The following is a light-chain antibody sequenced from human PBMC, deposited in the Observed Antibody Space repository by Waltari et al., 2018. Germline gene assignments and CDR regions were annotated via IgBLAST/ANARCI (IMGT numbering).Light chain of an antibody. Sequence: SYELTQPPSVSVSPGQTARITCGGDDIGSKYVHWYEQKPSQAPVLVIFYDSDRPSGIPERFSGSKSGNTATLTISGVEAGDEADYYYQVWDSNSDHLFGGGTRLTVL. J-gene: IGLJ2*01. CDR1: DIGSKY. CDR3: QVWDSNSDHL. CDR2: YDS. V-gene: IGLV3-21*01.